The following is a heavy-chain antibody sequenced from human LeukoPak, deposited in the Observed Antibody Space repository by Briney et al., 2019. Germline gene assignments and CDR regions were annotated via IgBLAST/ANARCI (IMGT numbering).Heavy chain of an antibody. D-gene: IGHD2-15*01. Sequence: SETLSLTCAVYGGSFSGYYWSWIRQPPGKGLEGIGEINHSGSTNYNPSLKSRVTISVDTSKNQFSLKLSSVTAADTAVYYCARLVVAATAIHYFDYWGQGTLVTVSS. J-gene: IGHJ4*02. CDR2: INHSGST. CDR1: GGSFSGYY. V-gene: IGHV4-34*01. CDR3: ARLVVAATAIHYFDY.